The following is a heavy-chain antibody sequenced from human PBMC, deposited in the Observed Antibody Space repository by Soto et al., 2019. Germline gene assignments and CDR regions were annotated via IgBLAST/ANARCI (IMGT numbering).Heavy chain of an antibody. CDR2: FDPEDGET. D-gene: IGHD1-26*01. CDR3: ATDLLIVGASGGAFDI. CDR1: GYTLTELS. J-gene: IGHJ3*02. Sequence: ASVKVSCKVSGYTLTELSMHWVRQAPGKGLGWMGGFDPEDGETIYAQKFQSRVTMTEDTSTDTAYMELSSLRSEDTAVYYCATDLLIVGASGGAFDIWGQGTMVTVS. V-gene: IGHV1-24*01.